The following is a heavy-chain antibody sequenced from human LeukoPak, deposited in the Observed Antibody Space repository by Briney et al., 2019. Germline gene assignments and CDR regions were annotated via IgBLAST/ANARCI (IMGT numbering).Heavy chain of an antibody. CDR2: ISGSGGST. D-gene: IGHD1-26*01. CDR1: GFTFSSYA. CDR3: AKRPIVGATTGRYFDY. J-gene: IGHJ4*02. Sequence: GGSLRLSCAVSGFTFSSYAMNWVRQAPGKGLEWVSTISGSGGSTYYADSVKGRFTISRDNSKNTLYLQMNSLRADDMAVYYCAKRPIVGATTGRYFDYWGQGTLVTVSS. V-gene: IGHV3-23*01.